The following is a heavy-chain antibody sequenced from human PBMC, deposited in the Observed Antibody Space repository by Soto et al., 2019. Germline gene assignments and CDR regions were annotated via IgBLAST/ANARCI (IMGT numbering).Heavy chain of an antibody. J-gene: IGHJ4*02. V-gene: IGHV4-30-2*01. D-gene: IGHD4-17*01. CDR3: ASGLVTTLHY. Sequence: QLQLQESGSGLERPSQTLSLICAVCGGSISSGGYSWSWIRQPPGKGLEWIGYIYHSGSTYYNPSLKSRVTISVDRSKNQFSLKLSSVTAADTAVYYCASGLVTTLHYWGQGTLVTVSS. CDR1: GGSISSGGYS. CDR2: IYHSGST.